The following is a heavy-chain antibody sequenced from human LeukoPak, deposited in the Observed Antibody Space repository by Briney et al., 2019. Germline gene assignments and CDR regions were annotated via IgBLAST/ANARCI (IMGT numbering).Heavy chain of an antibody. D-gene: IGHD3-3*01. J-gene: IGHJ6*02. CDR1: DGSFTGYF. CDR2: INHGGST. V-gene: IGHV4-34*01. Sequence: SETLSLACAISDGSFTGYFWNWVRQAPGKGLEWIGDINHGGSTNYNPSLRSRVTMPVDTSKNQFSLKLSSVTAADTAVYYCARVAIFGVVINAMDVWGQGITVTVSS. CDR3: ARVAIFGVVINAMDV.